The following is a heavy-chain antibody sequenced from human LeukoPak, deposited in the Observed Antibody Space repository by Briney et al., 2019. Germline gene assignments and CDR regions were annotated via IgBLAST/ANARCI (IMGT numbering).Heavy chain of an antibody. J-gene: IGHJ3*02. V-gene: IGHV4-59*01. CDR2: IYYSGST. Sequence: PSETLSLTCTVSGGSISSYYWSWIRQPPGKGLEWIGYIYYSGSTNYNPSLKSRVTISVDTSKNQFSLKLSSVTAADTAVNYCAGRDYYDSSGYHDAFDIWGQGTMVTVSS. CDR1: GGSISSYY. D-gene: IGHD3-22*01. CDR3: AGRDYYDSSGYHDAFDI.